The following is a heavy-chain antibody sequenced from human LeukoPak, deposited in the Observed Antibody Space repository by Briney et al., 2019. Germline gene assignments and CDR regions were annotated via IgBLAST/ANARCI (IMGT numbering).Heavy chain of an antibody. Sequence: GGSLRLSCAASRFAFSSYGIHWVRQAPGKGLEWVALISYDGSHEYYPASVKGRFTISRDNSKNTLFLQMDSLRPEDTAMYYCAKGLHSSSWNDAFDIWGQGTVVTVSS. V-gene: IGHV3-30*18. D-gene: IGHD6-13*01. CDR3: AKGLHSSSWNDAFDI. J-gene: IGHJ3*02. CDR2: ISYDGSHE. CDR1: RFAFSSYG.